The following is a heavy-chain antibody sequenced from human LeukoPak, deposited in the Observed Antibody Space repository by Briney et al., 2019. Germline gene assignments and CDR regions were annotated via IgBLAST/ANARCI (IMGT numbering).Heavy chain of an antibody. Sequence: GASVKVSCKASGYTFTGYYMHWVRQAPGQGLEWMGWINPNSGGTNYAQKFQGRVTMTRDTSISTAYMELSRLRSDDTAVYYCARGPSIAAAERGNWFDPWGQGTLVTVSS. D-gene: IGHD6-13*01. V-gene: IGHV1-2*02. CDR2: INPNSGGT. CDR1: GYTFTGYY. CDR3: ARGPSIAAAERGNWFDP. J-gene: IGHJ5*02.